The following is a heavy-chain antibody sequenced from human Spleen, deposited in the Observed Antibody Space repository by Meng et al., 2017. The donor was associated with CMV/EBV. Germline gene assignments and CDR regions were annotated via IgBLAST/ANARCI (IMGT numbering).Heavy chain of an antibody. CDR2: ISSSSSYI. CDR3: ARCPHFRQLGYYYGMDV. CDR1: GFTFSSYS. J-gene: IGHJ6*02. V-gene: IGHV3-21*01. D-gene: IGHD1-1*01. Sequence: GGSLRLSCAASGFTFSSYSMNWVRQAPGKGLEWVSSISSSSSYIYYADSVKGRFTISRDNAKNSLYLQMNSLRAEDTAVYYCARCPHFRQLGYYYGMDVWGQGTTVTVSS.